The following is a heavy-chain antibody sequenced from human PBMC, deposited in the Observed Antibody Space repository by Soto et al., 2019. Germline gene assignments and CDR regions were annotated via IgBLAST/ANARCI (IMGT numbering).Heavy chain of an antibody. CDR2: ISSSGSTI. CDR1: GFTFSSYE. Sequence: SLRLSCAASGFTFSSYEMNWVRQAPGKGLEWVSYISSSGSTIYYADSVKGRFTISRDNAKNSLYLQMNSLRAEDTAVYYCARVGYSSSWPIDYWGQGTLVTVSS. V-gene: IGHV3-48*03. D-gene: IGHD6-13*01. CDR3: ARVGYSSSWPIDY. J-gene: IGHJ4*02.